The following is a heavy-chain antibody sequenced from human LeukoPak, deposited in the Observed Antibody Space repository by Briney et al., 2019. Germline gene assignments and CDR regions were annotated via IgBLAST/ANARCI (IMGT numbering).Heavy chain of an antibody. J-gene: IGHJ4*02. V-gene: IGHV3-74*01. CDR3: ARGPNSNWSGLDF. D-gene: IGHD6-6*01. CDR2: ISPTGSTT. CDR1: GFTFSSHW. Sequence: GGSLRLSCAASGFTFSSHWMTWARQLPGKGLVWVSRISPTGSTTSYADSAKGRFTVSRDNAKNTLYLQVNNLRAEDTAVYYCARGPNSNWSGLDFWGQGTLLTVSS.